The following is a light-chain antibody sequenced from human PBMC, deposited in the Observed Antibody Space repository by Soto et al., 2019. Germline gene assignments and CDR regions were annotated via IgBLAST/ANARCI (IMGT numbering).Light chain of an antibody. J-gene: IGKJ4*01. CDR2: AAS. Sequence: DIQMTQSPSSLSASVGDRVTITCQASQDVSNYLSWYQQKPGKAPKLLMYAASNLETGVPIRLSGSGSGTHFTFTISSLQPEDIATYYCQQYDNLPFTFGGGSNVEIK. CDR3: QQYDNLPFT. CDR1: QDVSNY. V-gene: IGKV1-33*01.